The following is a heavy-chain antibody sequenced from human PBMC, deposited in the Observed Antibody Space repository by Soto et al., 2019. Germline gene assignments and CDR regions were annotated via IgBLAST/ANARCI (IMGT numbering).Heavy chain of an antibody. D-gene: IGHD6-19*01. J-gene: IGHJ1*01. CDR3: ATGPTVAGTFVLAEYFQH. CDR1: GFTFSNYG. CDR2: ISYDGSNK. V-gene: IGHV3-30*03. Sequence: QVQLVESGGGVVQPGRSLRLSCADSGFTFSNYGMHWVRQAPGKGLQWVAVISYDGSNKYYADSVKGRFTISRDNSKNTLYLQMNSLRAEDTAVYYCATGPTVAGTFVLAEYFQHWGQGTLVTVSS.